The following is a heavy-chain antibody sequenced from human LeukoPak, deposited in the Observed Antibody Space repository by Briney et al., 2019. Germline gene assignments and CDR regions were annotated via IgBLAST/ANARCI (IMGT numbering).Heavy chain of an antibody. CDR2: IDTDGKST. CDR1: GFSFSSYW. D-gene: IGHD3-3*01. J-gene: IGHJ4*02. V-gene: IGHV3-74*01. CDR3: ARAPNDYWSGYSASFDY. Sequence: GGSLRLSCAASGFSFSSYWMHWVRQAPGKGLVWVSRIDTDGKSTRYADSVKGRFTISRDNAKNTLYLQMNSLRAEDTAVYYCARAPNDYWSGYSASFDYWGQGSLVTVSS.